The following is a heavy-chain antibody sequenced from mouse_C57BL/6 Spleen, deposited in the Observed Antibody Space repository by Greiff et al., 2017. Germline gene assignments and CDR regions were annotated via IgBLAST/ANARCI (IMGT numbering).Heavy chain of an antibody. J-gene: IGHJ4*01. CDR2: IYPSDSET. D-gene: IGHD1-1*01. V-gene: IGHV1-61*01. CDR3: ARRGLTTVGDYYYAMDY. CDR1: GYTFTSYW. Sequence: VQLQQPGAELVRPGSSVKLSCKASGYTFTSYWMDWVKQRPGQGLEWIGNIYPSDSETHYTQKFKDKATLTVDKSSSTAYMQLSSLTSEDSAVYYCARRGLTTVGDYYYAMDYWGQGTSVTVSS.